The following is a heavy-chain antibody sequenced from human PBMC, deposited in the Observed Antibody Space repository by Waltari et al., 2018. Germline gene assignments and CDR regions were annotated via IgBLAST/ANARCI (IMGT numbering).Heavy chain of an antibody. D-gene: IGHD2-15*01. CDR1: GGSISSYY. J-gene: IGHJ3*02. Sequence: QVQLQESGPGLVKPSETLSLTCTVSGGSISSYYWSWIRQPPGKGLEWIGYIYYSGSTNYNPALNRRVTISVETSKNQFSLKLSSVTAADTAVYYCARDAAVLDAFDIWGQGTMVTVSS. V-gene: IGHV4-59*01. CDR3: ARDAAVLDAFDI. CDR2: IYYSGST.